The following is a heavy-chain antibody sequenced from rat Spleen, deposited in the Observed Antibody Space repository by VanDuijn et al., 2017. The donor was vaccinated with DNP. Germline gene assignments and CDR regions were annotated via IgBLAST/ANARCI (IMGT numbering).Heavy chain of an antibody. CDR3: ARDLLRWRRGFAF. Sequence: QVQLKESGPGLVQPSQTLSLTCTVAGFSLSSYTVRWVRQPPGKGLEWVGAVWSDGSTDYNSALKSRLSISRDTSESQVFLKMNSLQMEDTATYYCARDLLRWRRGFAFWGQGTLVTVSS. J-gene: IGHJ3*01. D-gene: IGHD1-11*01. CDR1: GFSLSSYT. CDR2: VWSDGST. V-gene: IGHV2-15*01.